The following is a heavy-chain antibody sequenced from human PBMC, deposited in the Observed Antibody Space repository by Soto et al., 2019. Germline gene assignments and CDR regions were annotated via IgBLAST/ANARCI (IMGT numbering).Heavy chain of an antibody. V-gene: IGHV3-13*01. J-gene: IGHJ4*02. D-gene: IGHD3-16*01. CDR2: IGTAGDT. Sequence: EVHLVESGGALVQPGGSLRLSCAASGFTFSSYDFHWVRQATGKGLEWVSGIGTAGDTYYAGSVKGRFIMSRENAKNSLYLQMNSLRVGDRAVYYCTRGADGFDYWGQGTLVTVSS. CDR3: TRGADGFDY. CDR1: GFTFSSYD.